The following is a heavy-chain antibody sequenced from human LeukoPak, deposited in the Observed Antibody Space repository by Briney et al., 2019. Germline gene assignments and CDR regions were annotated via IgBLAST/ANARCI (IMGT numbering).Heavy chain of an antibody. V-gene: IGHV4-34*01. CDR2: INHSGST. CDR3: ARVNYYDSSGFY. CDR1: GFTFSSYA. J-gene: IGHJ4*02. Sequence: GSLRLSCAASGFTFSSYAMTWVRQPPGKGREWIGEINHSGSTNYNPSLKSRVTISVDTSKNQFSLKLSSVTAADTAVCYCARVNYYDSSGFYWGQGTLVTVSS. D-gene: IGHD3-22*01.